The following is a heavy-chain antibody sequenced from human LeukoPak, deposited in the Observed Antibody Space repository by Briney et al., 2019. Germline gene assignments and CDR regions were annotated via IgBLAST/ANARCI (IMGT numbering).Heavy chain of an antibody. J-gene: IGHJ4*02. CDR3: ARDTRVGLLLHYFDY. V-gene: IGHV1-3*01. Sequence: ASVKVSCKASGYTFTSYAMHWVRQAPGQRLEWMGWINAGNGNTKYSQKFQGRVTITRDTSVSTAYMELSSLRSEDTAVYYCARDTRVGLLLHYFDYWGQGTLVTVSS. CDR2: INAGNGNT. CDR1: GYTFTSYA. D-gene: IGHD3-22*01.